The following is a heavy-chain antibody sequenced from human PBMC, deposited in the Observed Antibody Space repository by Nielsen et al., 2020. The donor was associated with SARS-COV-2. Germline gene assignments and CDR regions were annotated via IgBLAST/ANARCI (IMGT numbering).Heavy chain of an antibody. CDR1: GYTFTSYY. D-gene: IGHD1-26*01. CDR2: INPSGGST. J-gene: IGHJ5*02. Sequence: ASVKVSCKASGYTFTSYYMHWVRQAPGQGLEWMGIINPSGGSTSYAQKFQGRVTITADESTSTAYMELSSLRSEDTAVYYCAREAGPIVGAQGWFDPWGQGTLVTVSS. CDR3: AREAGPIVGAQGWFDP. V-gene: IGHV1-46*01.